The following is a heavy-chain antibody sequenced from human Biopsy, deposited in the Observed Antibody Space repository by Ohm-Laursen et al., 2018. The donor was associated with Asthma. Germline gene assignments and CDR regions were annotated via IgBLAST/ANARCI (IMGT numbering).Heavy chain of an antibody. D-gene: IGHD2-2*01. CDR3: ARVRFCSSTNCFNYFDS. CDR2: IWYDGNQK. J-gene: IGHJ4*02. V-gene: IGHV3-33*08. CDR1: GFMFRGFG. Sequence: SLRLSCSASGFMFRGFGMHWVRQAPGRGLEWVALIWYDGNQKVYADSVKGRFTISRDNSKNTVYLQMNSLSAEDTAVYFCARVRFCSSTNCFNYFDSWGQGTLVTVSS.